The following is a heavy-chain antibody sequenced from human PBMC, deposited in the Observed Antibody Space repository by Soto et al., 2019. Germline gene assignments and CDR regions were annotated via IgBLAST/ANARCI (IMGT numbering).Heavy chain of an antibody. J-gene: IGHJ5*02. CDR3: ARVSWVISDAGWFDP. Sequence: QVQLQESGPGLVKPSQTLSLTCTVSGGSLSSGGYYWSWIRQHPGKGLAWIGYIYYSGSTYYNPSLKSRVTISVDTSKNQFSLKLSSVTAADTSVYYCARVSWVISDAGWFDPWGQGTLVTVSS. V-gene: IGHV4-31*03. CDR1: GGSLSSGGYY. CDR2: IYYSGST. D-gene: IGHD2-21*01.